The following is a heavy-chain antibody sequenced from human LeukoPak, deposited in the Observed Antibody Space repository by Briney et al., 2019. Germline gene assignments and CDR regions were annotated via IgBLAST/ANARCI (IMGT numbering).Heavy chain of an antibody. CDR1: GFTFSSYS. CDR3: ARNQRRTRLESAFDI. V-gene: IGHV3-21*01. D-gene: IGHD1-1*01. J-gene: IGHJ3*02. Sequence: GGSLRLSCAASGFTFSSYSMNWVRQAPGKGLKWVSSISSSSSYIYYADSVKGRFTISRDNAKNSLYLQMNSLRAEDTAVYYCARNQRRTRLESAFDIWGQGTMVTVSS. CDR2: ISSSSSYI.